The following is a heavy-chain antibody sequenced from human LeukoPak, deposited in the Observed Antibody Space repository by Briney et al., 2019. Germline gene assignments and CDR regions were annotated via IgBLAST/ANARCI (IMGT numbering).Heavy chain of an antibody. V-gene: IGHV3-23*01. CDR1: KFAFSSYA. J-gene: IGHJ4*02. Sequence: GGSLRLSCAASKFAFSSYAMSWVRQAPGKGLEWLSAISGGGGNTYYADSVKGRFTISRDNSKNTLYLQMNSLRAEDTAVYYCAREGDYCSSTSCYFLDYFDYWGQGTLVTVSS. CDR2: ISGGGGNT. D-gene: IGHD2-2*01. CDR3: AREGDYCSSTSCYFLDYFDY.